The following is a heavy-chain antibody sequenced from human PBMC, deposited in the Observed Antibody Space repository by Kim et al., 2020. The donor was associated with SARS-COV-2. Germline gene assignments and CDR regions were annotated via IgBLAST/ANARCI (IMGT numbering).Heavy chain of an antibody. J-gene: IGHJ6*02. CDR3: AREGGDRPTARQYYYYGMDV. CDR2: IYHSGST. D-gene: IGHD2-21*01. V-gene: IGHV4-4*02. CDR1: GGSISSSNW. Sequence: SETLSLTCAVSGGSISSSNWWSWVRQPPGKGLEWIGEIYHSGSTNYNPSLKSRVTISVDKSKNQFSLKLSSVTAADTAVYYCAREGGDRPTARQYYYYGMDVWGQGTTVTVSS.